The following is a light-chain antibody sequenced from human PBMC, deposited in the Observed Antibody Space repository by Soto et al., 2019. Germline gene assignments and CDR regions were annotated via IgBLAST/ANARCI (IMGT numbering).Light chain of an antibody. V-gene: IGLV1-47*01. CDR1: NSNIGRNS. CDR3: ATWDDTLSAVV. J-gene: IGLJ2*01. CDR2: ATD. Sequence: QSVLSQSPSTSGAPGQRVTISCSGSNSNIGRNSVKWYQQLPGTAPKLFIYATDERPSGVPDRFSGSKSGTSASLAIGGLRSEDEADYYCATWDDTLSAVVFGGGTKLTVL.